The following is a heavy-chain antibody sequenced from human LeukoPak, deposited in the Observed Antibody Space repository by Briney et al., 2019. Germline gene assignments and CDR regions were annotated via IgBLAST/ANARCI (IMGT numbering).Heavy chain of an antibody. CDR1: GFTFSSYA. CDR3: AKDLFDIVVVPAALDAFDI. J-gene: IGHJ3*02. Sequence: GGSLRLSCAASGFTFSSYAMSWVRQAPGKGLEWVSAISGSGGSTYYADSVKGRFTISRDNSKNTLYLQMNSLRAEDTAVNYCAKDLFDIVVVPAALDAFDIWGQGTMVTVSS. D-gene: IGHD2-2*01. CDR2: ISGSGGST. V-gene: IGHV3-23*01.